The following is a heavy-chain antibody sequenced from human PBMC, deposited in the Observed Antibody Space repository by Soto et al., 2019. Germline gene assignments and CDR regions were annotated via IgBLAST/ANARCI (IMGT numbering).Heavy chain of an antibody. CDR3: AKATDASKTVYWNYGMDV. V-gene: IGHV3-23*01. CDR1: GFSLRNYA. D-gene: IGHD1-1*01. CDR2: ISGGGSNT. Sequence: EVQLLESGGGLVQPGGSLRLSCAASGFSLRNYAVSWVRQAPGKGLEWVADISGGGSNTFYADSVKGRFTISRDNSRNTVSLQMHSLRPEDTALYFCAKATDASKTVYWNYGMDVWGQGTTVIVSS. J-gene: IGHJ6*02.